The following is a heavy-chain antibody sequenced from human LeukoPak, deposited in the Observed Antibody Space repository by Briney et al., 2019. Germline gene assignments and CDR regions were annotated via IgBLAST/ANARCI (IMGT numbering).Heavy chain of an antibody. V-gene: IGHV4-4*07. CDR1: GGSISSYY. CDR2: IYTSGST. Sequence: SQTLSLTCTVSGGSISSYYWSWIRQPAGKGLEWIGRIYTSGSTNYNPSLKSRVTLSVDTSKNQFSLKLSSVTAADTAVYYCASGSRSYGFDYWGQGTLVTVSS. J-gene: IGHJ4*02. CDR3: ASGSRSYGFDY. D-gene: IGHD1-26*01.